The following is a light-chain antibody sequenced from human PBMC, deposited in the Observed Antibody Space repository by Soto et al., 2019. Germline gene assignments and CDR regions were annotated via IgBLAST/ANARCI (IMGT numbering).Light chain of an antibody. CDR3: QQYNNWPRT. CDR2: GAS. V-gene: IGKV3-15*01. Sequence: EIVLTQSPGTLSLSPGERATLSCRASQSVSSNLAWYQQKPGQAPRLLIYGASTRATGIPARFSSSGSGTEFTLTISSLQSEDFAVYYCQQYNNWPRTFGQGTKVDIK. J-gene: IGKJ1*01. CDR1: QSVSSN.